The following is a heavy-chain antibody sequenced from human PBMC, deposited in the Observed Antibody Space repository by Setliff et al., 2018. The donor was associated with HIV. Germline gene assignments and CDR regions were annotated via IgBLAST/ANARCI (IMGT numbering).Heavy chain of an antibody. CDR2: IDTANSYR. CDR3: ARWCAAAGCYPAIYHFDS. Sequence: GASVKVSCKASGYTFSEYAIHWVRQAPGQRLEWMGRIDTANSYRRYSPKLQGRVTITKDTSANTAYMELRGLRSEDTAVYYCARWCAAAGCYPAIYHFDSWGQGTLVTVSS. J-gene: IGHJ4*02. D-gene: IGHD2-2*01. CDR1: GYTFSEYA. V-gene: IGHV1-3*04.